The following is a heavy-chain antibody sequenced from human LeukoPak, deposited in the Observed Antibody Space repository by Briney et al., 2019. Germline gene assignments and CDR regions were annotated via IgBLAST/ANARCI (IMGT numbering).Heavy chain of an antibody. CDR2: ISYDGSNK. Sequence: PGRSLRLSCAASGFTFSSYAMHWVRQAPGKGLEWVAVISYDGSNKYYAASVKGRFTISRDNSKNTLYLQMNSLRAEDTAVYYCAKVFTGSEGYYDFWSGPYYYYGMDVWGQGTTVTVSS. J-gene: IGHJ6*02. CDR1: GFTFSSYA. D-gene: IGHD3-3*01. V-gene: IGHV3-30*04. CDR3: AKVFTGSEGYYDFWSGPYYYYGMDV.